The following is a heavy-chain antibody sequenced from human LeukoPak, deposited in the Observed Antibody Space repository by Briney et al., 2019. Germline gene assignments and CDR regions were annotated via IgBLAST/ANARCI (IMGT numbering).Heavy chain of an antibody. V-gene: IGHV4-30-2*01. D-gene: IGHD5-18*01. CDR3: ASGGYSYGFDY. Sequence: SETLSLTCTVSGGSISSGGYSWSWIRQPPGKGLEWIGYIYHNGNTYYSPSLKSRVTISVDRSKNQLSLKLSSVTAADTAVYYCASGGYSYGFDYWGQGTLVTVSS. CDR2: IYHNGNT. J-gene: IGHJ4*02. CDR1: GGSISSGGYS.